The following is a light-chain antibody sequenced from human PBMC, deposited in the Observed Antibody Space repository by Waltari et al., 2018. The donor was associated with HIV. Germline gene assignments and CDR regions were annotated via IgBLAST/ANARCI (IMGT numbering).Light chain of an antibody. CDR1: YLGDKY. CDR3: QAWDSSTVL. Sequence: SHELTQPPSVSVSPGQTASITCSGDYLGDKYDSWYQQKPGQSPVLVIYQDDKRPSGIPERFACSNSGNTATLTITGTQAMDEADYYCQAWDSSTVLFGGGTKLTVL. CDR2: QDD. V-gene: IGLV3-1*01. J-gene: IGLJ2*01.